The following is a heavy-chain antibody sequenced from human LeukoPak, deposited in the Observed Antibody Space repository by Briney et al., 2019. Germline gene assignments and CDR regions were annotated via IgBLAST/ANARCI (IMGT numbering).Heavy chain of an antibody. J-gene: IGHJ4*02. CDR1: GFTFDDYT. D-gene: IGHD3-16*02. CDR3: ARDWFTRLGELSPDRAFDY. V-gene: IGHV3-20*04. Sequence: GGALRLSCAASGFTFDDYTMSWVGQAPGKGLEWVSGINWNGGSTVYVDSVKGRFTISRDNAKKSLYLQMNSLRAEDTALYYCARDWFTRLGELSPDRAFDYWGQGTLVTVSS. CDR2: INWNGGST.